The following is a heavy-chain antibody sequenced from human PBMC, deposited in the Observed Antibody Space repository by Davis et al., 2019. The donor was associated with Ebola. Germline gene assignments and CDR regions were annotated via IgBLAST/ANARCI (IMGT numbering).Heavy chain of an antibody. Sequence: AASVKVSCKASGGTFSSYTISWVRQAPGQGLEWMGRIIPILGIANYAQKLQGRVTMTTDTSTSTAYMELRSLRSDDTAVYYCARDTGYSSSWYLVYYYGMDVWGQGTTVTVSS. CDR3: ARDTGYSSSWYLVYYYGMDV. CDR2: IIPILGIA. V-gene: IGHV1-69*04. CDR1: GGTFSSYT. J-gene: IGHJ6*02. D-gene: IGHD6-13*01.